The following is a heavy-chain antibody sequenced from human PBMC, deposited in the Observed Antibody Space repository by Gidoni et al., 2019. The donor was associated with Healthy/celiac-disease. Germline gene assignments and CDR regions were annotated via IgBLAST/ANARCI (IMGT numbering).Heavy chain of an antibody. D-gene: IGHD2-21*02. J-gene: IGHJ4*02. CDR1: GFTFIDYY. Sequence: QVRLVESGGGLVKPGGSLRLSCAASGFTFIDYYMRWIRQAPGKGLEWVSYVSSSGINIDYADSVKGRFTISRDNAKNSLYLQMNSLRAEDTAVYYCARDFSNYGDYGGYWGQGTLVTDSS. V-gene: IGHV3-11*04. CDR3: ARDFSNYGDYGGY. CDR2: VSSSGINI.